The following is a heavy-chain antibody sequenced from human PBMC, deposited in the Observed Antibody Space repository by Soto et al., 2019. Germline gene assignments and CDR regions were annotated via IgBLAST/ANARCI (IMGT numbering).Heavy chain of an antibody. D-gene: IGHD5-12*01. CDR1: GFTFSSYG. J-gene: IGHJ4*02. CDR2: ISYDGSNK. CDR3: AKGRRGYPRYSGYDFFDY. V-gene: IGHV3-30*18. Sequence: QVQLVESGGGVVQPGRSLRLSCAASGFTFSSYGMHWVRQAPGKGLEWVAVISYDGSNKYYADSVKGRFTISRDNSKNTLYLQMNSLRAEDTAVYYCAKGRRGYPRYSGYDFFDYWGQGTLVTVSS.